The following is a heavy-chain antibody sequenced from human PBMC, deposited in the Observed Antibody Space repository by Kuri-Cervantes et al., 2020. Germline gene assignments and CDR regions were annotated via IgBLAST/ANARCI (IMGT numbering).Heavy chain of an antibody. D-gene: IGHD2-2*01. Sequence: GGSLRLSCAASGFTFSSYSMNWVRQAPGKGLEWVSSISSSSSYIYYADSVKGRFTISRDNAKNSLYLQMSSLRAEDTAVYYCAKAHSGRYCSSTSCFYFDYWGQGTMVTVSS. CDR3: AKAHSGRYCSSTSCFYFDY. CDR2: ISSSSSYI. CDR1: GFTFSSYS. J-gene: IGHJ4*02. V-gene: IGHV3-21*03.